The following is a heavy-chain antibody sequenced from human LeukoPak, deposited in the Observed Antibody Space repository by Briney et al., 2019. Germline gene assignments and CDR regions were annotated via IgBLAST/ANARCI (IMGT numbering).Heavy chain of an antibody. V-gene: IGHV4-39*07. CDR2: IYYSGST. CDR1: GGSISSSSYY. D-gene: IGHD2-15*01. CDR3: ARRYCSGGPCYSERGAFDI. J-gene: IGHJ3*02. Sequence: SETLSLTCTVSGGSISSSSYYWGWIRQPPGKGLEWVGSIYYSGSTYYNPSLKSRVTISVDTSKNQFSLKLSSVSAADTAVYCCARRYCSGGPCYSERGAFDIWGQGTMVTVSS.